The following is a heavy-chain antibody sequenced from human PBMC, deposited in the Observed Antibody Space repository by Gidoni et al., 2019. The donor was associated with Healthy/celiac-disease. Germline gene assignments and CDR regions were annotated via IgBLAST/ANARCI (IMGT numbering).Heavy chain of an antibody. CDR2: MNPNSGNT. CDR3: ARWVAGSPPFYYYYYGMDV. D-gene: IGHD6-19*01. Sequence: QVQLVQSGAEVKKPGASVKVSCKASGYTFTSYDINWVRQATGQGLEWMGWMNPNSGNTGYAQKFQGRVTMTRNTSISTAYMELSSLRSEDTAVYYCARWVAGSPPFYYYYYGMDVWGQGTTVTVSS. J-gene: IGHJ6*02. CDR1: GYTFTSYD. V-gene: IGHV1-8*01.